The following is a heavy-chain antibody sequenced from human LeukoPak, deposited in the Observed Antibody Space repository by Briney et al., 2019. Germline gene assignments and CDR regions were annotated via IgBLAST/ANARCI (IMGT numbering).Heavy chain of an antibody. D-gene: IGHD3-22*01. Sequence: PGRSLRLSCAASGFTFDDYAMHWVRHAPGKGLEWVSGISWNSGSIGYADSVKGRFTISRDNAKNSLYLQMNSLRAEDTALYYCAKVPLSYYYDSSGYFAFDIWGQGTMVTVSS. V-gene: IGHV3-9*01. CDR2: ISWNSGSI. CDR3: AKVPLSYYYDSSGYFAFDI. J-gene: IGHJ3*02. CDR1: GFTFDDYA.